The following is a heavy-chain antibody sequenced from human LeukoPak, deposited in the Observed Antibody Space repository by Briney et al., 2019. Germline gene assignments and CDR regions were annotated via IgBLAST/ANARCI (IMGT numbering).Heavy chain of an antibody. D-gene: IGHD3-9*01. Sequence: SETLSLTCAVYGGSFSGYYWSWIRQPPGKGLEWIGEINHSGSTNYNPSLKSRVTISVDTSKNQFSLKLSSVTAADTAVYYCAREVVDYDILTGYPRGYGMDAWGQGTTVTVSS. CDR2: INHSGST. CDR3: AREVVDYDILTGYPRGYGMDA. V-gene: IGHV4-34*01. J-gene: IGHJ6*02. CDR1: GGSFSGYY.